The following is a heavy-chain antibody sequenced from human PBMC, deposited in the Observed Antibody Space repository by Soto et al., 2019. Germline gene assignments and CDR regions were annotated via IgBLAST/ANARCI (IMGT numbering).Heavy chain of an antibody. CDR1: GGSFSGYY. CDR2: INHSGST. D-gene: IGHD6-13*01. J-gene: IGHJ4*02. Sequence: QVQLQQWGAGLLKPSETLSLTCAVYGGSFSGYYWSWIHQPPGKGLEWIGEINHSGSTNYNPSLKSRVTISVDTSKNQFSLKLSSVTAADTAVYYCARGPWSSYDYWGQGTLVTVSS. CDR3: ARGPWSSYDY. V-gene: IGHV4-34*01.